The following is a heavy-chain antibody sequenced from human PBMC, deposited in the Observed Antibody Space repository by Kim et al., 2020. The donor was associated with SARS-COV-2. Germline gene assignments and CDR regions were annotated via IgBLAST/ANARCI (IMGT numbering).Heavy chain of an antibody. Sequence: GGSLRLSCAASGFTFSSYGMHWVRQAPGKGLEWVAIIWYDGSNKYYADSVKGRFTISRDNSKNTLYLQMNSLGAEDTAVYFCARMWVRGIIITNYYYYGMDVWGQGTTVTVSS. D-gene: IGHD3-10*01. CDR1: GFTFSSYG. CDR3: ARMWVRGIIITNYYYYGMDV. V-gene: IGHV3-33*01. J-gene: IGHJ6*02. CDR2: IWYDGSNK.